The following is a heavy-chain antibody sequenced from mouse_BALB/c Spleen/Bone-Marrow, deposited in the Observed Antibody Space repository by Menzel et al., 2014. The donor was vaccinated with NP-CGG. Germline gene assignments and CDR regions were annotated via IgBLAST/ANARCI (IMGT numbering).Heavy chain of an antibody. Sequence: VQLQQSGPGLVKPSQTVSLTCTVTGISITTGNYRWSWIRQFPGNKLEWIGYIYYSGTITYNPSLASRTTITRDTSKNQFFLERNSLTAGDTATYYCARDGNYAMDYWGQGTSVTVSS. D-gene: IGHD1-1*02. CDR1: GISITTGNYR. V-gene: IGHV3-5*02. CDR2: IYYSGTI. CDR3: ARDGNYAMDY. J-gene: IGHJ4*01.